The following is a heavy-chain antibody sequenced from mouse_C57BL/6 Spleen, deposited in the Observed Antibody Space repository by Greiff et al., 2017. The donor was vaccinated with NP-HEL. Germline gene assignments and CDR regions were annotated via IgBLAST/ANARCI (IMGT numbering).Heavy chain of an antibody. CDR2: IRSKSNNYAT. Sequence: EAGGGLVQPKGSLKLSCAAPGFSFNTYAMNWVRQAPGKGLEWVARIRSKSNNYATYYADSVKDRFTISRDDSESMLYLQMNNLKTEDTAMYYCVRQGWAGYFDYWGQGTTLTVSS. D-gene: IGHD3-2*02. CDR1: GFSFNTYA. J-gene: IGHJ2*01. CDR3: VRQGWAGYFDY. V-gene: IGHV10-1*01.